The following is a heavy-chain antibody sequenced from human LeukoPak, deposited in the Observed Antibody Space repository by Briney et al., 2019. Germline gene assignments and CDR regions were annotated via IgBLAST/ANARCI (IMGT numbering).Heavy chain of an antibody. CDR3: ARDTGGIYYCYYYMDV. CDR2: IKQDGSEK. J-gene: IGHJ6*03. Sequence: GGSLRLSCAASGFTFSSYWMSWVRQAPGKGLEWVANIKQDGSEKYYVDSVKGRFTISRDNAKNSLYLQMNSLRAEDTAVYYCARDTGGIYYCYYYMDVWGKGTTVTVSS. V-gene: IGHV3-7*01. CDR1: GFTFSSYW. D-gene: IGHD2-8*02.